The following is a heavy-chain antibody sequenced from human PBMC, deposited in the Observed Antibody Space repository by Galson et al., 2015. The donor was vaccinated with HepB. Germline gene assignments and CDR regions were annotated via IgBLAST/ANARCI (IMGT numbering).Heavy chain of an antibody. J-gene: IGHJ2*01. Sequence: SLRLSCAASGFTFDDYAMHWVRQAPGKGLEWVSGISWNSGSIGYADSVKGRFTISRDNAKNSLYLQMNSLRAEDTALYYCAKDISSGGATHYRDWYFDLWGRGTLVTVSS. V-gene: IGHV3-9*01. D-gene: IGHD1-26*01. CDR2: ISWNSGSI. CDR3: AKDISSGGATHYRDWYFDL. CDR1: GFTFDDYA.